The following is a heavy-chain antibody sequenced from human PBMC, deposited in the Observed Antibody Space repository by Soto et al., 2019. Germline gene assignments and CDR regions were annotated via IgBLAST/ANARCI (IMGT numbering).Heavy chain of an antibody. D-gene: IGHD3-10*01. CDR3: ARDIGSYAYGEGY. CDR1: GGSINSYG. CDR2: VYSSGTT. J-gene: IGHJ4*02. Sequence: PSETQSLTYSVSGGSINSYGWSWIRQPAGKGLEWIGRVYSSGTTDYNPSLNSRATLSVETSKNQFSLKLSSVTAADTAVYYCARDIGSYAYGEGYWGQGIQVTVAS. V-gene: IGHV4-4*07.